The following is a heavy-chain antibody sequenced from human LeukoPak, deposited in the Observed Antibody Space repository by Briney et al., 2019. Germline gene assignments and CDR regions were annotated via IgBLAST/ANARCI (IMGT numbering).Heavy chain of an antibody. J-gene: IGHJ3*01. CDR3: ARRFRTGGDLHHDAYDV. CDR2: VYYIGKP. D-gene: IGHD3-16*01. Sequence: SETLSLTCSVSGGSISDYFWGWVRQPPGKGLEWIGHVYYIGKPTCSPSLESRVSISVDTSKNQFSLELTSVTAADTAVYYCARRFRTGGDLHHDAYDVWGQGTVVTVSS. V-gene: IGHV4-59*12. CDR1: GGSISDYF.